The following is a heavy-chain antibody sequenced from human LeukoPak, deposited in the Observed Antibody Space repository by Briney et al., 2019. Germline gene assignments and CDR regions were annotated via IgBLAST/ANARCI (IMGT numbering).Heavy chain of an antibody. CDR2: ISSDGGRS. J-gene: IGHJ5*02. CDR3: ARAPYYDFWSGWGPGGWFDP. D-gene: IGHD3-3*01. V-gene: IGHV3-30*04. CDR1: GFTFSTYL. Sequence: PGGSLRLSCAASGFTFSTYLMHWVRQAPGKGLEWVAVISSDGGRSYHIDSVRGRFTVSRDNPTHTVYLQMNSLRAEDTAVYYCARAPYYDFWSGWGPGGWFDPWGQGTLVTVSS.